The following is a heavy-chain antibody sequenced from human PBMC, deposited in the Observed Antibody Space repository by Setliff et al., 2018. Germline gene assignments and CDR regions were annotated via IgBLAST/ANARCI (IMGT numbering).Heavy chain of an antibody. CDR1: GGSFSGYY. V-gene: IGHV4-59*10. CDR3: ARAISGWYSAHYYYMDV. CDR2: IYTSWST. Sequence: KASETLSLTCAVYGGSFSGYYWAWIRQPAGKGLEWIGQIYTSWSTNYNPSLKSRVTISLDTSNNQFSLSLSSVTAADTAIYYCARAISGWYSAHYYYMDVWGKGTTVTVSS. D-gene: IGHD6-19*01. J-gene: IGHJ6*03.